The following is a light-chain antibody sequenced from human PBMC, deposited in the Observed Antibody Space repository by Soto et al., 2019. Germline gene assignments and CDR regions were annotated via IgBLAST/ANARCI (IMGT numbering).Light chain of an antibody. CDR3: QQSYSTLLIT. V-gene: IGKV1-39*01. J-gene: IGKJ5*01. CDR1: QSISTY. CDR2: AAS. Sequence: DLQMTQSPSSLSASVGDRVTITCQASQSISTYLNWYQQKPGKAPKRLIYAASSLQSGVPSRFSGSGSGTDFTLTISSLQPEDFATYYCQQSYSTLLITFGQGTRLEI.